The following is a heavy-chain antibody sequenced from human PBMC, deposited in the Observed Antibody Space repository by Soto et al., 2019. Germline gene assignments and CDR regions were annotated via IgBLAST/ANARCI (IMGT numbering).Heavy chain of an antibody. Sequence: GDVRLSFAASGCTFSNYAMTWVRQAPGKGLEWVSAISGSGDSIYYADSVKGRFTISRDQSKNTLYLQMHSLRAEDTAVYFCAKERDNGADRYYFDYWGQGTLVTVSS. J-gene: IGHJ4*02. D-gene: IGHD2-8*01. CDR2: ISGSGDSI. V-gene: IGHV3-23*01. CDR1: GCTFSNYA. CDR3: AKERDNGADRYYFDY.